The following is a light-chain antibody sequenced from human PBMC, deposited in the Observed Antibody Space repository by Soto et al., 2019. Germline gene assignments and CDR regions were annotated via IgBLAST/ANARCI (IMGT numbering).Light chain of an antibody. Sequence: EIVLTQSPGTLSLSPGERATLSCRASQSVSSSYLAWYQQKPGQAPRLLIYGASSRATGIPDRFSGSGSGTDFTLTISRLEPEDFAVYYYHQYGSSPPFTFGHGTKVDIK. CDR3: HQYGSSPPFT. CDR2: GAS. CDR1: QSVSSSY. V-gene: IGKV3-20*01. J-gene: IGKJ3*01.